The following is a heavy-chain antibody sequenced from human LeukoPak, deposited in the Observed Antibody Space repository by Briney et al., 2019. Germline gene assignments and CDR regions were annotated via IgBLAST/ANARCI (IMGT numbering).Heavy chain of an antibody. CDR3: ARHRGGDYYDSSSTARYGMDV. J-gene: IGHJ6*02. CDR1: RGSIWCYY. V-gene: IGHV4-59*08. CDR2: FFYNWST. Sequence: PSDALFLTCTFSRGSIWCYYWSSIRQTPGKGLEWMGYFFYNWSTDSNPSLKSRVTISVDTSKNQSSLKLRSVTAANTAVYYCARHRGGDYYDSSSTARYGMDVWGQGTTVTVSS. D-gene: IGHD3-22*01.